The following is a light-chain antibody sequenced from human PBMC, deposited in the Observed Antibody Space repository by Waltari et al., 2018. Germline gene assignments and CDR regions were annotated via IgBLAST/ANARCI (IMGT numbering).Light chain of an antibody. Sequence: ETVMTQSPPTLSVSPGERATLPCRASQSVSSDLAWYQQKPGQAPRLLIYGASTGATGIPGRFSGSGSGTEFTLTISSLQSEDFAVYYCQQYNNWPLTFGGGTKVEI. CDR3: QQYNNWPLT. V-gene: IGKV3-15*01. CDR2: GAS. CDR1: QSVSSD. J-gene: IGKJ4*01.